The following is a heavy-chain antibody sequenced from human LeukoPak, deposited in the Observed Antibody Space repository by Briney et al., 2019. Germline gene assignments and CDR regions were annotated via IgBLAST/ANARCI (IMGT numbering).Heavy chain of an antibody. D-gene: IGHD3-10*01. Sequence: GGSLRLSCGASGFTFNSYAVSWVRQAPGKGPEWVANIDQDGSAKNYVDSVKGRFSISRDNAKNSLILQMNSLRDEDTAVYYCVRNGGSLDYWGQGTLVTVSS. CDR3: VRNGGSLDY. CDR1: GFTFNSYA. J-gene: IGHJ4*02. CDR2: IDQDGSAK. V-gene: IGHV3-7*01.